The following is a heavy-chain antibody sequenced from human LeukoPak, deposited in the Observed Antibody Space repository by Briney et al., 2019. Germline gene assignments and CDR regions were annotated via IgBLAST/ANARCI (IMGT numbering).Heavy chain of an antibody. V-gene: IGHV4-34*01. CDR1: GGSFSGYY. D-gene: IGHD3-3*01. Sequence: SETLSLTCAVYGGSFSGYYWSWIRQPPGKGLEWIGEINYSGSTNYNPSLKSRVTISVDMSKNQFSLKLSSVTAADTAVYYCARGPNYDFWSGYYTSVPEVPLDYWGQGTLVTVSS. J-gene: IGHJ4*02. CDR2: INYSGST. CDR3: ARGPNYDFWSGYYTSVPEVPLDY.